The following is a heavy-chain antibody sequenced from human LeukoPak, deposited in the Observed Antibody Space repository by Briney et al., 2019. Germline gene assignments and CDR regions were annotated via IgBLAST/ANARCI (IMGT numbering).Heavy chain of an antibody. CDR1: GFTFSTNA. Sequence: GGSLRLSCLTSGFTFSTNAMSWVRQAPGKGLEWISGISGSGASTYYADSVTGRFTISRDNSRNTLYLQMNSLRGDDTAVYCCAKDVGKWESLHFFDYWGQGTLVTVSS. J-gene: IGHJ4*02. CDR3: AKDVGKWESLHFFDY. V-gene: IGHV3-23*01. CDR2: ISGSGAST. D-gene: IGHD1-26*01.